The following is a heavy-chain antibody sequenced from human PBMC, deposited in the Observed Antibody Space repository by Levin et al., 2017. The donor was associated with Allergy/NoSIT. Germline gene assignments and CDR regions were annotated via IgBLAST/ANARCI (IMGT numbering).Heavy chain of an antibody. J-gene: IGHJ3*02. V-gene: IGHV4-61*01. CDR2: IYYSGST. CDR3: ARDYCSSTSCYDAFDI. CDR1: GGSVSSGSYY. D-gene: IGHD2-2*01. Sequence: SETLSLTCTVSGGSVSSGSYYWSWIRQPPGKGLEWIGYIYYSGSTNYNPSLKSRVTISVDTSKNQFSLKLSSVTAADTAVYYCARDYCSSTSCYDAFDIWGQGTMVTVSS.